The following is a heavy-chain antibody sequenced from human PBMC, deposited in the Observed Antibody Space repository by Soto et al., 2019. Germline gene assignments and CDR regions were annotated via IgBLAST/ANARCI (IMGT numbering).Heavy chain of an antibody. V-gene: IGHV3-23*01. Sequence: EVQVLESGGGLAQPGRSLRLSCAVAGRSFSSYAMTWVRQSPGKGLEWVSSISRSGNSTYSADSVRGRFTISRDNSKNTLYLRMNSLRAEDTAVYYCAKDAKILDWLPTSYYFDFWGQGTLVTVSS. J-gene: IGHJ4*02. CDR1: GRSFSSYA. CDR2: ISRSGNST. CDR3: AKDAKILDWLPTSYYFDF. D-gene: IGHD3-9*01.